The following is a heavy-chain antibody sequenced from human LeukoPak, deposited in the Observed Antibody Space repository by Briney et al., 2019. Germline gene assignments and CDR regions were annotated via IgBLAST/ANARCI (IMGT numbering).Heavy chain of an antibody. CDR1: GFIFDDYG. CDR2: INWNGSIT. J-gene: IGHJ4*02. D-gene: IGHD3-9*01. CDR3: AGGILTTNFDY. Sequence: GGSLRLSCAASGFIFDDYGMSWVRQAPGKGLEWVSGINWNGSITGYADSVKGRFTISRDNAKNSLYLQMNSLRAEDTAVYYCAGGILTTNFDYWGQGTLVTVSS. V-gene: IGHV3-20*04.